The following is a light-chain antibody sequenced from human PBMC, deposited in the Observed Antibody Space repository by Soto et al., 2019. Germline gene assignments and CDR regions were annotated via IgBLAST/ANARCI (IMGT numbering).Light chain of an antibody. CDR3: CSYVGARTYV. Sequence: QSVLTQPASVSGSPGQSITISCTGSVSDVGSFGPVSWYQQHPGQVPKLIIYEGNRRPSGVSSRFSGSKSGSTASLTISGLQAEDEADYYCCSYVGARTYVFGTGTKVTVL. J-gene: IGLJ1*01. V-gene: IGLV2-23*01. CDR1: VSDVGSFGP. CDR2: EGN.